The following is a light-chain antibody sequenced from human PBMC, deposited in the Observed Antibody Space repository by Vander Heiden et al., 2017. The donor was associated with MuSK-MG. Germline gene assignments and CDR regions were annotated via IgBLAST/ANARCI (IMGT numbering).Light chain of an antibody. V-gene: IGKV1-33*01. J-gene: IGKJ5*01. CDR2: DAS. CDR3: QQYGNPPPIT. Sequence: DIQIPQSPSPLSASVGDRVIITCQASQGISNYLNWYQQKPGKAPKLLIYDASNLETGVTSRFSGSGSGTVFTFTISSLQPEDIAIYYCQQYGNPPPITFGQGTRVEIK. CDR1: QGISNY.